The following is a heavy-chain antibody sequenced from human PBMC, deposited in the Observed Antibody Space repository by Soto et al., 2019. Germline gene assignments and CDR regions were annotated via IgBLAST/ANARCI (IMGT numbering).Heavy chain of an antibody. CDR2: ISYDGSNK. V-gene: IGHV3-30*03. J-gene: IGHJ5*02. CDR3: VSPGSTRYNWSDP. Sequence: QVQLVESGGGVVQPGRSLRLSCAASGFTFSTYGMHWVRQAPGKGLEWVAIISYDGSNKYYADSVKGRFTISRDNSKNTLYLQMNSLRAEDTAVYYCVSPGSTRYNWSDPWGQGTLVTVSS. CDR1: GFTFSTYG. D-gene: IGHD1-1*01.